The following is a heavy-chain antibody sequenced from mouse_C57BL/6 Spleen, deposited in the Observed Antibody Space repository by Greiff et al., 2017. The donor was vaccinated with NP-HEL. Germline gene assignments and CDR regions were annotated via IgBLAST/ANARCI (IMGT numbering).Heavy chain of an antibody. Sequence: QVQLKQSGAELVKPGASVKLSCKASGYTFTSYWMHWVKQRPGQGLEWIGMIYPNSGSTNYNEKFKSKAKLTVDKSSSTAYMQLSSHTSEDSAVYYGARSEYYGSSYFDYWGQGTTLTVSS. V-gene: IGHV1-64*01. CDR2: IYPNSGST. J-gene: IGHJ2*01. CDR1: GYTFTSYW. D-gene: IGHD1-1*01. CDR3: ARSEYYGSSYFDY.